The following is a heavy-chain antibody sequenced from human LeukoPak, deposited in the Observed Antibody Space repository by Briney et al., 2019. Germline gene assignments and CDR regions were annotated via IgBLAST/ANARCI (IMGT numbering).Heavy chain of an antibody. CDR3: ARGGGGLNWNDEDGRINY. J-gene: IGHJ4*02. Sequence: GGSLRLSCAASGFTFSSYWMHWVRQAPGKGLVWVSRINSDGSSTSYADSVKGRFTISRDNAKNTLYLQMNSLRAEDTAVYYCARGGGGLNWNDEDGRINYWGQGTLVTVSS. D-gene: IGHD1-1*01. CDR2: INSDGSST. V-gene: IGHV3-74*01. CDR1: GFTFSSYW.